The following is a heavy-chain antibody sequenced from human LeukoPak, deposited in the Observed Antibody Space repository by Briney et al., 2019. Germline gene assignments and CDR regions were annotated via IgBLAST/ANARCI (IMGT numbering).Heavy chain of an antibody. V-gene: IGHV4-39*07. Sequence: SETLSLTCTVSGGSVSSSSYYWGWIRQPPGKGLEWIGSIYYSGSTYYNPSLKSRVTISVDTSKNQFSLKLSSVTAADTAVYYCARRDSSGWSYFDYWGQGTLVTVSS. J-gene: IGHJ4*02. CDR2: IYYSGST. D-gene: IGHD6-19*01. CDR3: ARRDSSGWSYFDY. CDR1: GGSVSSSSYY.